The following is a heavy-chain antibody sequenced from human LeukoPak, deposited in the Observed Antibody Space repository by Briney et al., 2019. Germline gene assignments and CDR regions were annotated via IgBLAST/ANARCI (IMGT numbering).Heavy chain of an antibody. V-gene: IGHV4-59*01. CDR1: GGSISSYY. CDR2: IYNSGGT. CDR3: ARYRGNSNGGFDP. Sequence: PSETLSLTCTVSGGSISSYYWSWIRQPPGKGLEWIGNIYNSGGTNYNPSLKSRVTTSVDTSKNQFSLKLTSVTAADTAVYYCARYRGNSNGGFDPWGQGALVTVSS. D-gene: IGHD4-23*01. J-gene: IGHJ5*02.